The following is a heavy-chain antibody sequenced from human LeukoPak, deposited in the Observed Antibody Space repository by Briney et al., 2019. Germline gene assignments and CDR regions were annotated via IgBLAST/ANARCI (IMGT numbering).Heavy chain of an antibody. CDR1: GYTFTSYG. J-gene: IGHJ3*02. Sequence: ASVKVSCKASGYTFTSYGIGWVRQAPGQGLEWMGWISAYNGNTNYARKLQGRVTMTTDTSTSTAYIELGSLRSDDTAVYYCARDRRVGARYAFDIWGQGTVVSVFS. D-gene: IGHD1-26*01. V-gene: IGHV1-18*01. CDR3: ARDRRVGARYAFDI. CDR2: ISAYNGNT.